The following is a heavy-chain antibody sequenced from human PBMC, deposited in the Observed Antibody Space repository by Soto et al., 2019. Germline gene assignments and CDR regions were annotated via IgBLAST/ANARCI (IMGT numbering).Heavy chain of an antibody. CDR1: GFTVSSNY. J-gene: IGHJ4*02. D-gene: IGHD3-3*01. Sequence: GGSLRLSCAASGFTVSSNYMSWVRQGPGKGLEWVSIIHSGGSTYYADSVRGRFTISRDNSKNTLYLQMNSLRAEDTAVYYCARDKSPTEMAFGYWGQGALVTVSS. V-gene: IGHV3-53*01. CDR3: ARDKSPTEMAFGY. CDR2: IHSGGST.